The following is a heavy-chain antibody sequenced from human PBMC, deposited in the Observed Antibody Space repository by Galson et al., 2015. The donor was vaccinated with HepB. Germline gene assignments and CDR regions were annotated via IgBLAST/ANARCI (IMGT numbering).Heavy chain of an antibody. CDR1: GGTFSSYA. J-gene: IGHJ4*02. D-gene: IGHD6-19*01. Sequence: SVKVSCKASGGTFSSYAIGWVRQAPGQGLEWMGRIIPILGIANYAQKFQGRVTITADKSTSTAYMELSSLRSEDTAVYYCAREGIAVAPPGYFDYWGQGTLVTVSS. CDR2: IIPILGIA. CDR3: AREGIAVAPPGYFDY. V-gene: IGHV1-69*04.